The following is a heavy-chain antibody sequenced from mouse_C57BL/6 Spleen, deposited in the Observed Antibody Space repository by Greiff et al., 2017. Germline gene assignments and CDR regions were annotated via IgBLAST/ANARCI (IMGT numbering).Heavy chain of an antibody. CDR1: GYSITSGYY. V-gene: IGHV3-6*01. D-gene: IGHD2-5*01. CDR2: ISYDGSN. CDR3: ARGNYYSNYGDY. J-gene: IGHJ2*01. Sequence: EVQRVESGPGLVKPSQSLSLTCSVTGYSITSGYYCNWLRQLQGNKLEWMGYISYDGSNNYNPTLKNRISITRDTSKNQFFLKLNSVTTEDTATYYCARGNYYSNYGDYWGQGTTLTVSS.